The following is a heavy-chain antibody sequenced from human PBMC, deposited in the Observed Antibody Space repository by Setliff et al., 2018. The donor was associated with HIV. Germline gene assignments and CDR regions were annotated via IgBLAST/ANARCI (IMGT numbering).Heavy chain of an antibody. D-gene: IGHD3-3*01. Sequence: GASVKVSCKASGYTSTAYYIHWVRQAPGQGLEWMGWINPKSGGTNYAQKFQGRVTMSSDTSISTAYMELGRLRSDDTAVYYCAALTGVKSFDFLEYLLYDYWGQGTQVTVSS. CDR1: GYTSTAYY. V-gene: IGHV1-2*02. CDR2: INPKSGGT. J-gene: IGHJ4*02. CDR3: AALTGVKSFDFLEYLLYDY.